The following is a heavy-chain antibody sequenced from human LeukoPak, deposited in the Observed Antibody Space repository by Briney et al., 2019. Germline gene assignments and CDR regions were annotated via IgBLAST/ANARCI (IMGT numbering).Heavy chain of an antibody. CDR1: GFTFSSYA. D-gene: IGHD5-12*01. Sequence: GGSLRLSCAASGFTFSSYAMHWVRQAPGKGLEGVAVISYDGSNKYYADSVKGRFTISRDNSKNTLYLQMNSLRAEDTAVYYCARGRADIVATAYFDYWGQGTLVTISS. V-gene: IGHV3-30*04. CDR2: ISYDGSNK. CDR3: ARGRADIVATAYFDY. J-gene: IGHJ4*02.